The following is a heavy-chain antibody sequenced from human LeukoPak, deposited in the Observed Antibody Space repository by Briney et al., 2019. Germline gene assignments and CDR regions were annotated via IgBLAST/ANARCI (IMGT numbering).Heavy chain of an antibody. J-gene: IGHJ6*03. V-gene: IGHV4-39*01. CDR1: GGSISSSSYY. D-gene: IGHD3-10*01. CDR2: IYYSGST. CDR3: ARGAYGSGSYSDYYYMDV. Sequence: SETLSLTCTVSGGSISSSSYYWGWIRQPPGKGLEWIGSIYYSGSTYYNPSLKSRVTISVDTSKNQFSLKLSSVTAADTAVYYCARGAYGSGSYSDYYYMDVWGKGTTVTVSS.